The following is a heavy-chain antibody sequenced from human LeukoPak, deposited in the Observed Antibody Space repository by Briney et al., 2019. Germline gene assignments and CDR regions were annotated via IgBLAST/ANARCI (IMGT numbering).Heavy chain of an antibody. V-gene: IGHV4-59*12. CDR2: IYYSGST. D-gene: IGHD4-23*01. CDR3: ARNYGGYFDY. J-gene: IGHJ4*02. Sequence: SETLSLTCTVSGGSISSYYWSWIRQPPGKGLEWIGYIYYSGSTNYNPSLKSRVTISVDTSKNQFSLKLSSVTAADTAVYYCARNYGGYFDYWGQGTLVTVSS. CDR1: GGSISSYY.